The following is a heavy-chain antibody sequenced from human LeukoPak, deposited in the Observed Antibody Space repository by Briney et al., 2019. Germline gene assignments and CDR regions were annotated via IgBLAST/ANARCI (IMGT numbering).Heavy chain of an antibody. Sequence: SVKVSCTASGGTFSSYAISWVRQAPGQGLEWMGGIIPIFGTANYAQKFQGRVTITADESTSTAYMELRSLRSDDTAVYYCARGGDILTGLPRGWFNPWGQGTLVTVSS. D-gene: IGHD3-9*01. J-gene: IGHJ5*02. CDR1: GGTFSSYA. CDR3: ARGGDILTGLPRGWFNP. CDR2: IIPIFGTA. V-gene: IGHV1-69*13.